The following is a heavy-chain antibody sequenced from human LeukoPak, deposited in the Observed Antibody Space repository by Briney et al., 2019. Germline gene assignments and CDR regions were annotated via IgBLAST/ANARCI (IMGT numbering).Heavy chain of an antibody. V-gene: IGHV1-2*02. J-gene: IGHJ4*02. CDR1: GYTFTGYY. CDR2: INPNSGGT. Sequence: ASVKVSCKTSGYTFTGYYMHWVRQAPGQGLEWMAWINPNSGGTNSAQKFQGRVTMTRDTSISTAYMELSSLRSDDTAVYYCARDRWRGGYSYGYSCWGQGTLVTVSS. CDR3: ARDRWRGGYSYGYSC. D-gene: IGHD5-18*01.